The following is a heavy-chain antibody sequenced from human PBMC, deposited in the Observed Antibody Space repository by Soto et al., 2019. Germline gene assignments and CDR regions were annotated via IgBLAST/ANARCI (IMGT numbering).Heavy chain of an antibody. V-gene: IGHV1-18*04. J-gene: IGHJ4*02. Sequence: ASVKVSCKASGYTFTSYGISWVRQAPGQGLEWMGWISAYNGNTNYAQKLQGRVTMTTDTSTSTAYMELRSLRSDDTAVYYCARTSIVLMVYAINDYWGQGTLVTVYS. D-gene: IGHD2-8*01. CDR1: GYTFTSYG. CDR3: ARTSIVLMVYAINDY. CDR2: ISAYNGNT.